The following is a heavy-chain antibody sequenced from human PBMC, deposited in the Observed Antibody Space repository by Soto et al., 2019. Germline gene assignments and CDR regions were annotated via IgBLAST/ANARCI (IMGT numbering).Heavy chain of an antibody. CDR1: GFTFDDYA. CDR3: AKLIVATIRGAFDY. CDR2: ISWNSGSI. J-gene: IGHJ4*02. V-gene: IGHV3-9*01. Sequence: GGSLRLSCAASGFTFDDYAMHWVRQAPGKGLEWVSGISWNSGSIGYADSVKGRFTISRDNAKNSLYLQMNSLRAEDTALYYCAKLIVATIRGAFDYWGQGTLVTVYS. D-gene: IGHD5-12*01.